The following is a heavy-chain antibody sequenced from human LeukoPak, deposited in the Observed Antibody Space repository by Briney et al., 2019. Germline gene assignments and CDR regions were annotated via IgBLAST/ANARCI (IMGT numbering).Heavy chain of an antibody. CDR2: ISGSGGST. Sequence: GGSLRLSCAASGFTFSSYAMSWVRQAPGKGLEWVSAISGSGGSTYYADSVKGRYTISRDNSKNTLYLQMNSLRAEDTAVYYCAKDHQQLPRGYFQHWGQGTLVTVSS. CDR3: AKDHQQLPRGYFQH. CDR1: GFTFSSYA. V-gene: IGHV3-23*01. D-gene: IGHD6-13*01. J-gene: IGHJ1*01.